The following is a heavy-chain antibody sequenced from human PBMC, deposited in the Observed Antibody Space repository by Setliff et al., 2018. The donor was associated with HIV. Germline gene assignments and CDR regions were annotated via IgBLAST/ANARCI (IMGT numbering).Heavy chain of an antibody. D-gene: IGHD7-27*01. Sequence: PSETLSLTFAVSGGSISGFNWWSWVRQTPGRGLEWIGEIYHYGSTNYNPSLMSRVTISLDKSKNHFSLKLTSVTAADTAVYYCARGGDADRRGLFDYWGQGTLVTSPQ. CDR2: IYHYGST. CDR3: ARGGDADRRGLFDY. J-gene: IGHJ4*02. V-gene: IGHV4-4*02. CDR1: GGSISGFNW.